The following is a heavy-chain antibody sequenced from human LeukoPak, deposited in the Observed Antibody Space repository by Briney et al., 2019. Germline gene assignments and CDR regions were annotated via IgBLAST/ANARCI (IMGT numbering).Heavy chain of an antibody. V-gene: IGHV1-3*01. Sequence: ASGKVSCKASGYTFPSLAMPWAGPAPRQRLEWMGWMNAGNGNTKYSQKFQGRVTITRDTSASTAYMELSSLRSEDTAVYYCARDPRNYYGSGSYSGAFDIWGQGTMVTVSS. CDR1: GYTFPSLA. D-gene: IGHD3-10*01. CDR3: ARDPRNYYGSGSYSGAFDI. J-gene: IGHJ3*02. CDR2: MNAGNGNT.